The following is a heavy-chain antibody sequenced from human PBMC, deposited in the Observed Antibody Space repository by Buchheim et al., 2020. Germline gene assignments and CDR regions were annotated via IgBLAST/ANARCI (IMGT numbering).Heavy chain of an antibody. J-gene: IGHJ1*01. CDR2: IFYSGNT. Sequence: QVQLQESGPGQVKPSETLSLTCTVSGGSISSDYWSWIRQSPGKGLEWIGCIFYSGNTHYNPSLKSRVTISSDKSKNQFSLKLNFVTAADTAVYYCARGSGNSWHLLHWGQGTL. D-gene: IGHD6-13*01. V-gene: IGHV4-59*01. CDR3: ARGSGNSWHLLH. CDR1: GGSISSDY.